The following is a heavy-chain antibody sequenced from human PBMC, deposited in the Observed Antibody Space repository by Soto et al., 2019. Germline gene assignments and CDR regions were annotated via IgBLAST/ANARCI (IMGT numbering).Heavy chain of an antibody. Sequence: EVQLLESGGGLIQPGGSLRLSCAGAGFTFTNYAMTWARQAPGKGLEWVSIISGSGTSTFYPDSVKGRFTISRDNSKNTLFLQMDNLRAEDTAVYYCAICHGSGDYYYGHLTYWGQGTLVTVSS. CDR1: GFTFTNYA. CDR3: AICHGSGDYYYGHLTY. CDR2: ISGSGTST. J-gene: IGHJ4*02. V-gene: IGHV3-23*01. D-gene: IGHD3-10*01.